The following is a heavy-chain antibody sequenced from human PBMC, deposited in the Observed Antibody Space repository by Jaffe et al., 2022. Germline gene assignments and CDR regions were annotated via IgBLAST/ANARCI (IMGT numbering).Heavy chain of an antibody. V-gene: IGHV1-46*01. CDR2: INPSGGST. CDR1: GYTFTSYY. D-gene: IGHD1-26*01. CDR3: AREPQSGSYYSAFDI. J-gene: IGHJ3*02. Sequence: QVQLVQSGAEVKKPGASVKVSCKASGYTFTSYYMHWVRQAPGQGLEWMGIINPSGGSTSYAQKFQGRVTMTRDTSTSTVYMELSSLRSEDTAVYYCAREPQSGSYYSAFDIWGQGTMVTVSS.